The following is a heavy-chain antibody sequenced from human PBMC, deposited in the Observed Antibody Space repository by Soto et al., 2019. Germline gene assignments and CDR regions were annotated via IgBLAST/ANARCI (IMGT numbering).Heavy chain of an antibody. Sequence: EVQLLESGGGLVQPGGSLRLSCAASGFTFSSYAMSWVRQAPGKGLEWVSTISGSDYSTYYADSVKGRFTISRDNSKNTLYLQMNSLRAEDTAIDYCAKEGGGSYYYFDQWGQGALVTVSS. CDR3: AKEGGGSYYYFDQ. V-gene: IGHV3-23*01. CDR1: GFTFSSYA. CDR2: ISGSDYST. J-gene: IGHJ4*02. D-gene: IGHD1-26*01.